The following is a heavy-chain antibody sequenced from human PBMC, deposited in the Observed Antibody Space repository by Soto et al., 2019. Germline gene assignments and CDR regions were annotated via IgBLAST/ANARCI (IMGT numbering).Heavy chain of an antibody. V-gene: IGHV4-34*01. CDR2: INHSRST. Sequence: SETLSLTCAVYAGSFSGYFWSGVRHPPGKGLEWIGEINHSRSTNYNPSLKSRDTISADTSKNQFSLKLSSVTAAETAVYYCARVWRYGSGATCHPDHYLQHWG. J-gene: IGHJ1*01. CDR3: ARVWRYGSGATCHPDHYLQH. D-gene: IGHD2-15*01. CDR1: AGSFSGYF.